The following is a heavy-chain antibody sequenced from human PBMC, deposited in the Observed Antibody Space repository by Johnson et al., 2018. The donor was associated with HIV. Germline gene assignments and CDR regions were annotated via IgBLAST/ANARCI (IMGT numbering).Heavy chain of an antibody. D-gene: IGHD3-3*01. J-gene: IGHJ3*02. CDR2: FSWNCGSI. V-gene: IGHV3-9*01. CDR3: ARDCPFGVAKRPTPSCAFDI. Sequence: QLVESGGGKVQPGRSLRLSCAASGYTLDDYAMHWVRPAPGKGLEWVSGFSWNCGSIGYADSVKGRFTIPSDNAKHSLYLQMNSLRDEDTAVFYCARDCPFGVAKRPTPSCAFDIWGQGTVVTVSS. CDR1: GYTLDDYA.